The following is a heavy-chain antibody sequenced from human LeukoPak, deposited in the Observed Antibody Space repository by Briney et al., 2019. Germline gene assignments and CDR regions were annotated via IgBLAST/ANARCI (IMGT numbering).Heavy chain of an antibody. Sequence: GDSLKISCKGSGYSFANYWIGWVRQMPGKGLEWMGIIYPNASDTRYSPSFRGQVTISADKSIATAYLRWNSLKASDTAMYYCALSSGAYVSAGYFDYWGQGTLVTVSS. CDR3: ALSSGAYVSAGYFDY. J-gene: IGHJ4*02. D-gene: IGHD3-22*01. CDR2: IYPNASDT. V-gene: IGHV5-51*01. CDR1: GYSFANYW.